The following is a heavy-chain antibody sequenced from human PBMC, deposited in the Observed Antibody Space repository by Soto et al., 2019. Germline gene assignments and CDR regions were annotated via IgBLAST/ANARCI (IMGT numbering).Heavy chain of an antibody. V-gene: IGHV3-23*01. D-gene: IGHD2-2*01. CDR2: ISGSGGST. CDR1: GFTFSSYA. CDR3: AKGDCSSTSCPMTF. J-gene: IGHJ4*02. Sequence: GSLRLSCAASGFTFSSYAMSGVRQAPGKGLEWVSAISGSGGSTYYADSVKGRFTISRDNSKNTLYLQMNSLRAEDTAVYYCAKGDCSSTSCPMTFWGQGTLVTVSS.